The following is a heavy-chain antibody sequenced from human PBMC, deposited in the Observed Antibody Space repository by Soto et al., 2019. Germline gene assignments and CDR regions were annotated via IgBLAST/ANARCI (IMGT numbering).Heavy chain of an antibody. D-gene: IGHD2-15*01. CDR1: GDSFNSSNW. V-gene: IGHV4-4*02. J-gene: IGHJ4*02. CDR2: ILHTGHT. Sequence: QVQLQESGPGLVKPSGTLSLTCGVSGDSFNSSNWWTWVRQPPGKGLEWIGDILHTGHTDYSPSLRSRVTISIDTSKKEFSLNLTSVTATDTAVYYCARSPRRVGGKWYLDYWGQGALVTVSS. CDR3: ARSPRRVGGKWYLDY.